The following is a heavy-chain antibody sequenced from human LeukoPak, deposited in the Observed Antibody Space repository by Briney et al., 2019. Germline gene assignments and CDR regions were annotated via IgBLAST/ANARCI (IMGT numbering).Heavy chain of an antibody. CDR2: VRIRADSYTT. D-gene: IGHD4-17*01. Sequence: GGSLRLSCVASGFTFSDHHMDWVRQAPGEGLEWVGRVRIRADSYTTEYAASVKGRFTISRDDSKNSLYLKMNGLKTEDTAVYYCTREKFGDYHNWFDPWGQGTLVTVSS. V-gene: IGHV3-72*01. CDR3: TREKFGDYHNWFDP. J-gene: IGHJ5*02. CDR1: GFTFSDHH.